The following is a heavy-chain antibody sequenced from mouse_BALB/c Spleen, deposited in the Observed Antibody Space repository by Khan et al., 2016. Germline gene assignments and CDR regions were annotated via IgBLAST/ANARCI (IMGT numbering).Heavy chain of an antibody. CDR3: ARNRYGNYYFAY. D-gene: IGHD2-10*02. J-gene: IGHJ3*01. Sequence: QMQLEESGPGLVQPSQSLSITCTVSGFSLSSYGVHWVRQSPGKGLEWLGVIWSGGRTDYNAAFKSRLNISKDNSKSQVFFKMNSLQANDTAIYXCARNRYGNYYFAYWGQGTLVTVSA. CDR2: IWSGGRT. CDR1: GFSLSSYG. V-gene: IGHV2-2*02.